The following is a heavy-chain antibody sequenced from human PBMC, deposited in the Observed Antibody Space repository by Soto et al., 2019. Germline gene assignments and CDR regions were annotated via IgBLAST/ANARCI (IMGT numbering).Heavy chain of an antibody. V-gene: IGHV3-30*18. J-gene: IGHJ4*02. D-gene: IGHD6-19*01. CDR2: ISNDGSNK. CDR1: GFTFSGYG. CDR3: AKDRVSDHSSGCPQGH. Sequence: GGSLRLSCAASGFTFSGYGMHWVRQAPGKGLEWVAVISNDGSNKYYVDAVKGRFTISRDNSKNTLDLQMNSLRAEDTAVYYCAKDRVSDHSSGCPQGHWGQGTLVTVSS.